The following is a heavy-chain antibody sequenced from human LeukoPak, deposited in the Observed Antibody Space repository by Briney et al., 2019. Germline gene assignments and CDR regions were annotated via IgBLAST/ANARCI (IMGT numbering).Heavy chain of an antibody. CDR1: GFTFSSYT. D-gene: IGHD6-19*01. J-gene: IGHJ4*02. V-gene: IGHV3-23*01. CDR2: ISGSGGST. Sequence: GGSLRLSCAASGFTFSSYTMSWVRQAPGKGLEWVSAISGSGGSTYYADSVKGRFTISRDNSKNTLYLQMNSLRAEDTAVYYCARDLDGGYSSGWYDYWGQGTLVTVSS. CDR3: ARDLDGGYSSGWYDY.